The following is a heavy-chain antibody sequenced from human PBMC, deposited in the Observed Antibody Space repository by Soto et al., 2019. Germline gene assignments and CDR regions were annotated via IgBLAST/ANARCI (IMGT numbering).Heavy chain of an antibody. V-gene: IGHV3-9*01. J-gene: IGHJ4*02. Sequence: EVQLVESGGGLVQPGRSLRLSCAASGFTFDDYAMHWVRQAPGKGLEWVSGISWNSGSIGYADSVKGRFTISRDNAKNSLYLQMNSLRAEDTDLYYCAKGPYSSSWYYFDYWGQGTLVTVSS. CDR3: AKGPYSSSWYYFDY. CDR2: ISWNSGSI. CDR1: GFTFDDYA. D-gene: IGHD6-13*01.